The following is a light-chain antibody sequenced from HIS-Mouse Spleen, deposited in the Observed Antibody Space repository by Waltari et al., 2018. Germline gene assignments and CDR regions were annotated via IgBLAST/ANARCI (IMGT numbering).Light chain of an antibody. J-gene: IGLJ1*01. CDR1: SSDVGGYNY. CDR3: CSYAGSYTFDV. CDR2: DVS. V-gene: IGLV2-11*01. Sequence: QSALTQPRSVSGSPGQSVTISCTGTSSDVGGYNYVSWYQQHPGKAPKLMIYDVSKRPSGVPDRFSGSKSGNTASLTISGLQAEDEADYYCCSYAGSYTFDVFGTWTKVTVL.